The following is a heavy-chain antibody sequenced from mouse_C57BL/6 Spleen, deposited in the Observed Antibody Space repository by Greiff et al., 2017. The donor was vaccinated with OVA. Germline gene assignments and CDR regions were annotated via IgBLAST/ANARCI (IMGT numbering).Heavy chain of an antibody. CDR3: ARRPPVGYFDV. D-gene: IGHD1-3*01. J-gene: IGHJ1*03. Sequence: VQLQQSGAELVRPGTSVKMSCKASGYTFTNYWIGWAKQRPGHGLEWIGDIYPGGGYTNYNEKFKGKATLTADKSSSTAYMQFSSLTSEDSAIYYCARRPPVGYFDVWGTGTTVTVSS. CDR1: GYTFTNYW. V-gene: IGHV1-63*01. CDR2: IYPGGGYT.